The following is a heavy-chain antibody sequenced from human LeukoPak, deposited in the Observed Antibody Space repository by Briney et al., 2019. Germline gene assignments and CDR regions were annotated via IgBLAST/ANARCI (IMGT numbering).Heavy chain of an antibody. CDR1: GFTFSSYS. CDR3: ARDRGYYDSSGYIDY. D-gene: IGHD3-22*01. J-gene: IGHJ4*02. CDR2: ISSSSSYI. Sequence: GGSLRLSCAASGFTFSSYSMNWVRQAPGKGLEWVSSISSSSSYIYYADSVKGRFTISRDNAKNSLYLQMSSLRAEDTAVYYCARDRGYYDSSGYIDYWGQGTLVTVSS. V-gene: IGHV3-21*01.